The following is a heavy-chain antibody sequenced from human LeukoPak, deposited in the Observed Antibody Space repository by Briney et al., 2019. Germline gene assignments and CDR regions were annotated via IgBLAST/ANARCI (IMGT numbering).Heavy chain of an antibody. J-gene: IGHJ4*02. CDR3: ARGGAARPDF. CDR1: GFTFNNYW. CDR2: IKQDGSEK. V-gene: IGHV3-7*01. Sequence: GGSLRLSCAASGFTFNNYWMSWVRQAPGKGLEWVANIKQDGSEKYYVDSVKGRFTISRDNAKNSLYLQMNSLRVEDTAVYYCARGGAARPDFWGQGTLVTVSS. D-gene: IGHD6-6*01.